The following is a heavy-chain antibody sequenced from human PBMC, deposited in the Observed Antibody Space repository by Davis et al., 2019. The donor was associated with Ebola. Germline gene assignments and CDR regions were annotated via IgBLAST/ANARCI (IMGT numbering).Heavy chain of an antibody. Sequence: PSETLSLTCSVSGDSITRSSYYWGWIRQPPGKGLEWIGSIYHTGNTYYNSSLKSRVTISIDTSKTQFSLRLNSVTAADTAVYYCAREGGYYIFDYWGQGTLVTVSS. CDR3: AREGGYYIFDY. J-gene: IGHJ4*02. CDR2: IYHTGNT. CDR1: GDSITRSSYY. D-gene: IGHD1-26*01. V-gene: IGHV4-39*07.